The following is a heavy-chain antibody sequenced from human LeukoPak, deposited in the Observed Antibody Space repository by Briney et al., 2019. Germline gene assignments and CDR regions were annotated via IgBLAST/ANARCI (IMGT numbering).Heavy chain of an antibody. CDR2: MYTSGST. CDR3: ARVRGYCSSGSCGMDV. Sequence: PSETLSLTCTVSGVSVSSDYWSWIRQPAGKGLEWIGRMYTSGSTYYNPSLKSRVTISVDTSKNQFSLKLSSVTAADTAVYYCARVRGYCSSGSCGMDVWGQGTTVTVSS. V-gene: IGHV4-4*07. J-gene: IGHJ6*02. CDR1: GVSVSSDY. D-gene: IGHD2-15*01.